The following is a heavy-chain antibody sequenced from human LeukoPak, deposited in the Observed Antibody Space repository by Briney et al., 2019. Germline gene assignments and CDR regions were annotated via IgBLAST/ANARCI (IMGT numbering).Heavy chain of an antibody. V-gene: IGHV3-21*04. J-gene: IGHJ4*02. CDR2: IGSTSSSI. D-gene: IGHD1-26*01. CDR3: ARDSSSMGSYYYGGDFDY. CDR1: GFTFSSYS. Sequence: GGSLRLSCAASGFTFSSYSMNWVRQAPGKGLEWVSSIGSTSSSIYYADSVKGRFTISRDNAKNSLYLQMNSLRAEDTALYYCARDSSSMGSYYYGGDFDYWGQGTLVTVSS.